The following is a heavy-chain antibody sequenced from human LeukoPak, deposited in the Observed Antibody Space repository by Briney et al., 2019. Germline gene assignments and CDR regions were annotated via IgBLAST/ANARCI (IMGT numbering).Heavy chain of an antibody. V-gene: IGHV3-23*01. D-gene: IGHD4-17*01. CDR2: INNDGDST. Sequence: GGSLRLSCAASGFSFNSYAMSWVRQAPGKGLEWVSAINNDGDSTYSADSVKGRFTISRDNSKNTLYLQMNSLRAEDTAIYHCAKGNYGDYGMDVWGQGTTVTVSS. CDR3: AKGNYGDYGMDV. J-gene: IGHJ6*02. CDR1: GFSFNSYA.